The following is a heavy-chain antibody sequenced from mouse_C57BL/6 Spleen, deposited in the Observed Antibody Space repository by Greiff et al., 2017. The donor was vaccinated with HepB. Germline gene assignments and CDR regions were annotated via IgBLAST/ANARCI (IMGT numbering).Heavy chain of an antibody. V-gene: IGHV1-55*01. J-gene: IGHJ4*01. CDR1: GYTFTSYW. CDR2: IYPGSGST. Sequence: VQLQQPGAELVQPGASVKMSCKASGYTFTSYWITWVKQRPGQGLEWIGDIYPGSGSTNYNEKFKSKATLTVDTSSSTAYMQLSSLTSEDTAVYYDARGNYSNYVSYAMDYWGQGTSVTVSS. CDR3: ARGNYSNYVSYAMDY. D-gene: IGHD2-5*01.